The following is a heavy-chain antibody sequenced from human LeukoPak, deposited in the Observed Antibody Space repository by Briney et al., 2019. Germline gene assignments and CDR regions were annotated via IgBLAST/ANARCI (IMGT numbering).Heavy chain of an antibody. D-gene: IGHD6-13*01. CDR2: ISGSGGST. CDR3: AKDLGSNDAFDI. V-gene: IGHV3-23*01. CDR1: GFTFSSYA. J-gene: IGHJ3*02. Sequence: GGSLRLSCAASGFTFSSYAMSWVRQAPGKGLEWVSAISGSGGSTYYADSVTGRFTISRDNSKNTLYLQMNSLRAEDTAVYYCAKDLGSNDAFDIWGQGTMVTVSS.